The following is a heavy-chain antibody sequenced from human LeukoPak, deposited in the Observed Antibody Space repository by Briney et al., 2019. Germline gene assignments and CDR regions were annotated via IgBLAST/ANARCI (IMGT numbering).Heavy chain of an antibody. J-gene: IGHJ6*04. CDR2: INHSGST. D-gene: IGHD3-10*01. V-gene: IGHV4-34*01. Sequence: SETLSLTCAVYGGSFSGYYWSWIRQPPGKGLEWIGEINHSGSTNYNPSLKGRVTISVDTSKNQFSLKLSSVTAADTAVYYCARLRYYYGSGSYYNHYYYGMDVWGKGTTVTVSS. CDR3: ARLRYYYGSGSYYNHYYYGMDV. CDR1: GGSFSGYY.